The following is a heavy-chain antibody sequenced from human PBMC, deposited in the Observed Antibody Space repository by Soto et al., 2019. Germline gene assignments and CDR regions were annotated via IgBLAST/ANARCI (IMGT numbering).Heavy chain of an antibody. CDR2: IYYSGST. CDR3: ASGGSSGWSRYFDL. V-gene: IGHV4-59*01. J-gene: IGHJ2*01. Sequence: QVQLHESGPGLVKPSETLSLTCTVSGGSISSYYWSWLRQPPGKGLEWIGYIYYSGSTNYNPSLQSRVTISVDTSKNQFSLKLSSVTAADTAVYYCASGGSSGWSRYFDLWGRGTLVTVSS. D-gene: IGHD6-19*01. CDR1: GGSISSYY.